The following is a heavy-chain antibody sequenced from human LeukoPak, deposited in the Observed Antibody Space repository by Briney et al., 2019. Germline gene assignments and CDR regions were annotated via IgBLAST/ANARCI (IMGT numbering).Heavy chain of an antibody. V-gene: IGHV3-23*01. CDR3: AKAGGWTNYFDY. J-gene: IGHJ4*02. D-gene: IGHD6-19*01. Sequence: GGSLRLSCATSGFTFSSYAMTWVRQAPGKGLEWVSAISAGGGSTYYADSVKGRFTISRDNSKNTLYLQLNSLRAEDTAVYYCAKAGGWTNYFDYWGQGTLVTVSS. CDR1: GFTFSSYA. CDR2: ISAGGGST.